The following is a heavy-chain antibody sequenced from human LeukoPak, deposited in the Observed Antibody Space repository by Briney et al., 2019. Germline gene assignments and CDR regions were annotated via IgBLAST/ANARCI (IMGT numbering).Heavy chain of an antibody. CDR2: IYYSGST. CDR3: ARPLLRGDYFDY. D-gene: IGHD1-26*01. V-gene: IGHV4-39*01. J-gene: IGHJ4*02. CDR1: GGFISSSSYY. Sequence: SETLSLTCTVSGGFISSSSYYWGWIRQPPGKGLEWIGSIYYSGSTYYNPSLKSRVTISVDTSKNQFSLKLSSVTAADTAVYYCARPLLRGDYFDYWGQGTLVTVSS.